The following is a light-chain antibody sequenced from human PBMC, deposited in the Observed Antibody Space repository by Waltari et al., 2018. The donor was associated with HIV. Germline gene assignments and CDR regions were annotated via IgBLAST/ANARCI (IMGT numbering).Light chain of an antibody. Sequence: ENVLTQSPATLSSSPGERATLSCKASQSVDDYLAGYQQQPGQAPRLLIYDTSHRVTGIPARFSGSGSGTDFTLTISSLEPEDFAVYYCQQRSNWPPTFGGGTKVEI. CDR1: QSVDDY. CDR3: QQRSNWPPT. J-gene: IGKJ4*01. CDR2: DTS. V-gene: IGKV3-11*01.